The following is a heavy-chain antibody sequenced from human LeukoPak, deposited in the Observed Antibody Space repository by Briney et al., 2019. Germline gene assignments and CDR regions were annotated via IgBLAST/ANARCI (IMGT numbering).Heavy chain of an antibody. CDR3: ARSPSGVAVAGTTYFDY. J-gene: IGHJ4*02. V-gene: IGHV5-51*01. D-gene: IGHD6-19*01. CDR2: TYPGDSDT. Sequence: GESLKISCKGSGYSFTSYWIGWVRQMPGKGLEWMGITYPGDSDTRYSPSFQGQVTISADKSISTAYLQWSSLKASDTAMYYCARSPSGVAVAGTTYFDYWGQGTLVTVSS. CDR1: GYSFTSYW.